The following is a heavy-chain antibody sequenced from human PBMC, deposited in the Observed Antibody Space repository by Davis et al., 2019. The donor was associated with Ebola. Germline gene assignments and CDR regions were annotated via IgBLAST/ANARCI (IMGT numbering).Heavy chain of an antibody. CDR2: ISYDGSNK. Sequence: GESLKISCAASGFTFSSYGMHWVRQAPGKGLEWVAHISYDGSNKYYADSVKGRFTISRDISKNTLYLQMNSLRAEDTAVYYCVRDRGSTRGVMDVWGQGTTVTVS. D-gene: IGHD1-1*01. J-gene: IGHJ6*02. CDR3: VRDRGSTRGVMDV. V-gene: IGHV3-30*03. CDR1: GFTFSSYG.